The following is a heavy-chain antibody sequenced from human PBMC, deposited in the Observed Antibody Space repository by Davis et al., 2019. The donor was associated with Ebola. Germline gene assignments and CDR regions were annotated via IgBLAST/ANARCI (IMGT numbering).Heavy chain of an antibody. J-gene: IGHJ4*02. CDR1: GFIFSTYA. CDR3: ASPASRDGYINVDY. D-gene: IGHD5-24*01. CDR2: IRNDGISE. V-gene: IGHV3-30*02. Sequence: GGSLRLSCTSSGFIFSTYAMHWVRQAPGKGLEWVAFIRNDGISEFYAESVRGRFTISRDNAKNTLFLQMNSLRAEDTAVYYCASPASRDGYINVDYWGQGTLVTVSP.